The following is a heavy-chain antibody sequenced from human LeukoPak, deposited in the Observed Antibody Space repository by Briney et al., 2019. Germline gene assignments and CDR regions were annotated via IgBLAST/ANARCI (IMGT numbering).Heavy chain of an antibody. J-gene: IGHJ4*02. CDR1: GGTFSTYA. Sequence: SVKVSCKASGGTFSTYAISWVRQAPGQGLEWMGGIVPILGTAKYPQRFQGRVTITADEITSTAYMELSSLTSEDTAVYYCASNTKYYEGSGHYVFDFWGQGTLVSVSS. CDR2: IVPILGTA. D-gene: IGHD3-22*01. V-gene: IGHV1-69*01. CDR3: ASNTKYYEGSGHYVFDF.